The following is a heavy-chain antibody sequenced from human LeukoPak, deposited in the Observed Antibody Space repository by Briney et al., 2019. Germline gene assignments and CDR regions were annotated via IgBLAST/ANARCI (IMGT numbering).Heavy chain of an antibody. Sequence: GGSLRLSCAASGFTFDDYAMHWVRQAPGKGLEWVSGISWSSGSIGYADSVKGRFTISRDNAKNSLYLQMNSLRAEDTALYYCAKGVRYYYYMDVWGKGTTVTVSS. CDR2: ISWSSGSI. CDR3: AKGVRYYYYMDV. D-gene: IGHD3-10*01. V-gene: IGHV3-9*01. J-gene: IGHJ6*03. CDR1: GFTFDDYA.